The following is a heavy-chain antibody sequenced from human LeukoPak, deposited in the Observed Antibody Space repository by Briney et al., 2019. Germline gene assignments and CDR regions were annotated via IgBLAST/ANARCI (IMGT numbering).Heavy chain of an antibody. CDR1: GFTFSSYG. J-gene: IGHJ4*02. CDR2: IRYDGSNK. Sequence: PGGSLRLSCAASGFTFSSYGMHWVRQAPGKGLEWVVFIRYDGSNKYYADSVKGRFTISRDNSKNTLYLQMNSLRAEDTAVYYCAKHLGFGETSFDYRGQGTLVTVSS. CDR3: AKHLGFGETSFDY. V-gene: IGHV3-30*02. D-gene: IGHD3-10*01.